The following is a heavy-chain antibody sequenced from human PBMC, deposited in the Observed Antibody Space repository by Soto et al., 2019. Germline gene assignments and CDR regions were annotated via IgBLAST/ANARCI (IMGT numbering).Heavy chain of an antibody. D-gene: IGHD6-19*01. CDR3: ARPQSGYYYYGMDV. Sequence: ASVKVSCKASGGTFSRYGISWVRQAPGQGLEWMGGIIPIFGTANNAQKFQGRVTITADESTSTAYMELSSLRSEDTAVYYCARPQSGYYYYGMDVWGQGTTVTVSS. CDR1: GGTFSRYG. J-gene: IGHJ6*02. CDR2: IIPIFGTA. V-gene: IGHV1-69*13.